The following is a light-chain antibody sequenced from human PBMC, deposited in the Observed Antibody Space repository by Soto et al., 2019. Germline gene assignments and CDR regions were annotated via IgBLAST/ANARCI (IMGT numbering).Light chain of an antibody. CDR2: GAS. CDR1: QSLSSY. Sequence: EIVLTQSPGTLSLSPGERATLSCRASQSLSSYLAWYQQKPGQAPRLLIYGASSRATGIPDRFSGSGSGTDVTPTISRLEPEDFAVYYCRQYGSSPSYTFGQGTKLEIK. V-gene: IGKV3-20*01. J-gene: IGKJ2*01. CDR3: RQYGSSPSYT.